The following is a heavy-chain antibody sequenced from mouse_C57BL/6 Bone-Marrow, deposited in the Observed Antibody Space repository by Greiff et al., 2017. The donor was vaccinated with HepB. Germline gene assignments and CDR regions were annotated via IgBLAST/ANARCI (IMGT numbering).Heavy chain of an antibody. CDR1: GYSITSGYD. CDR3: ARGTVVAPYFDY. CDR2: ISYSGST. J-gene: IGHJ2*01. V-gene: IGHV3-1*01. D-gene: IGHD1-1*01. Sequence: EVQLVESGPGMVKPSQSLSLTCTVTGYSITSGYDWHWIRHFPGNKLEWMGYISYSGSTNYNPSLKSRISITHDTSKNHFFLKLNSVTTEDTATYYCARGTVVAPYFDYWGQGTTLTVSS.